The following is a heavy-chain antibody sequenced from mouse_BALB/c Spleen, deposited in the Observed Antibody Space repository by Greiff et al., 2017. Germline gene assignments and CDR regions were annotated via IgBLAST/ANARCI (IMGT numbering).Heavy chain of an antibody. CDR3: ARNLYYGSYYYAMDY. CDR2: IWSGGST. J-gene: IGHJ4*01. Sequence: VKLMESGPGLVQPSQSLSITCTVSGFSLTSYGVHWVRQSPGQGLEWLGVIWSGGSTDYNAAFISRLSISKDNSTRQVFFKMNSLQANDTAIYYCARNLYYGSYYYAMDYWGQGTSVTVSS. CDR1: GFSLTSYG. V-gene: IGHV2-2*02. D-gene: IGHD1-1*01.